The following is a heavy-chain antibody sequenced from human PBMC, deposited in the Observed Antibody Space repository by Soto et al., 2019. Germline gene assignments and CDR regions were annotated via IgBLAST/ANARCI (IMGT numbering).Heavy chain of an antibody. CDR3: AKGGWGTVLDY. Sequence: EVQLLESGGGLVQPGGSLRLSCAASGFTFSNYALTWVRQAPGKGLEWVSAISGSDGTTYYADSVKGRFTISRDNSMNTLYLPLDSLRRDDTAMYYCAKGGWGTVLDYWGQGTLVTVSS. J-gene: IGHJ4*02. V-gene: IGHV3-23*01. D-gene: IGHD1-1*01. CDR1: GFTFSNYA. CDR2: ISGSDGTT.